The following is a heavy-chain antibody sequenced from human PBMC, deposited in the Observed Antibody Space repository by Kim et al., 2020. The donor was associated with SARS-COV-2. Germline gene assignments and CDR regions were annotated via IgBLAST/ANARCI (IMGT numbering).Heavy chain of an antibody. D-gene: IGHD4-17*01. J-gene: IGHJ4*02. V-gene: IGHV3-30-3*01. CDR3: AREGPLAPTVTILFHSPIDY. CDR2: ISYDGSNK. CDR1: GFTFSSYA. Sequence: GGSLRLSCAASGFTFSSYAMHWVRQAPGKGLEWVAVISYDGSNKYYADSVKGRFTISRDNSKNTLYLQMNSLRAEDTAVYYCAREGPLAPTVTILFHSPIDYWGQGTLVTVSS.